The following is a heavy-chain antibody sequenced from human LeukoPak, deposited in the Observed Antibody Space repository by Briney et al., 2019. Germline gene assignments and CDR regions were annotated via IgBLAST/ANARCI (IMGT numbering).Heavy chain of an antibody. Sequence: GGGLRLSCAAPGFTFSSYAMSWGRQAPGEGVEWGSAFSGSGGSTYCADSVKGRFTTSRDNSKNTLYLQMNSLRAEDTAVYYCAKMEGPERRHYVGSWGQGTLVSVSS. CDR2: FSGSGGST. CDR3: AKMEGPERRHYVGS. CDR1: GFTFSSYA. D-gene: IGHD1-1*01. V-gene: IGHV3-23*01. J-gene: IGHJ4*02.